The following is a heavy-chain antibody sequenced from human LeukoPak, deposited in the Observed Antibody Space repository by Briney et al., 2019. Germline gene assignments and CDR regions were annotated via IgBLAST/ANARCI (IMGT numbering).Heavy chain of an antibody. J-gene: IGHJ3*02. CDR3: ARRGTGGRSFDI. CDR2: ISYSGST. CDR1: GGSVSSGSYY. D-gene: IGHD2-8*02. V-gene: IGHV4-61*01. Sequence: SETLSLTCTVSGGSVSSGSYYWTWLRPPPGKGLEWIGYISYSGSTNFNPSLKSRVTISVDTSKNQFSLNLSSVTAADTAVYYCARRGTGGRSFDIWGQGTMVTVSS.